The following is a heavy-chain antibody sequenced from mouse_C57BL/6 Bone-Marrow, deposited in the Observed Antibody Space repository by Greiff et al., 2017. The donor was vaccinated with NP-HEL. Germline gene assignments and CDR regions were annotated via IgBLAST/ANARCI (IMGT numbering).Heavy chain of an antibody. J-gene: IGHJ4*01. V-gene: IGHV1-81*01. CDR2: IYPRSGNT. CDR1: GYTFTSYG. D-gene: IGHD1-1*01. Sequence: VQLQQSGAELARPGASVKLSCKASGYTFTSYGISWVKQRTGQGLEWIGEIYPRSGNTYYNEKFKGKATLTADKSSSTAYMELRSLTSEDSAVYFCAREKYYGSSYAMDYWGQGTSVTVSS. CDR3: AREKYYGSSYAMDY.